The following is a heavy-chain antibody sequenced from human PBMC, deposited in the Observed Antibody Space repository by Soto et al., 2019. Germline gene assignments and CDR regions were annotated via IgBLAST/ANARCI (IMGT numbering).Heavy chain of an antibody. D-gene: IGHD6-13*01. CDR3: AKARHSTSWYGLEADF. Sequence: GGSLRLSCAAAGFIFSDYAMHWVRQAPGKGLEWVAVISYGGDNKYYADSVRGRFAISRDNLKNTLDLQMNSLNPEDTAVYHCAKARHSTSWYGLEADFWGQGTLVTVSS. V-gene: IGHV3-30*09. CDR2: ISYGGDNK. CDR1: GFIFSDYA. J-gene: IGHJ4*02.